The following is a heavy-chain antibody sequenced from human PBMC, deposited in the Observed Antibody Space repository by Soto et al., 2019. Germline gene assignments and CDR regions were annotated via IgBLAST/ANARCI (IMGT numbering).Heavy chain of an antibody. CDR3: ARDDSGYFPAFDY. CDR1: GFTFSSYS. J-gene: IGHJ4*02. CDR2: ISSSSTI. D-gene: IGHD3-22*01. Sequence: GGSLRLSCAASGFTFSSYSMNWVRQAPGKGLEWVSYISSSSTIYYADSVKGRFTISRDNAKNSLYLQMNSLRDEDTAVYYCARDDSGYFPAFDYWGQGTLVTVSS. V-gene: IGHV3-48*02.